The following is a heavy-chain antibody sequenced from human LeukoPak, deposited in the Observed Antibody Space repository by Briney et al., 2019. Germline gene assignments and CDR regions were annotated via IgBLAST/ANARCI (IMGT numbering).Heavy chain of an antibody. Sequence: GGSLRLSCAVSGFTFSSYSMNWVRQAPGKGLEWVSSISSSSSYIYYADSVKGRFTISRDNAKNSLYLQMNSLRAEDTAVYYCASSGYYYYYFDYWGQGTLVTVSS. CDR3: ASSGYYYYYFDY. CDR2: ISSSSSYI. V-gene: IGHV3-21*01. J-gene: IGHJ4*02. D-gene: IGHD3-22*01. CDR1: GFTFSSYS.